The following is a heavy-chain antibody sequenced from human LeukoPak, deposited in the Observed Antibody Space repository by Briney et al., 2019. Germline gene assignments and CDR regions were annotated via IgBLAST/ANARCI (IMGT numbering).Heavy chain of an antibody. D-gene: IGHD3-22*01. V-gene: IGHV3-30*01. CDR2: ISYDGSNK. J-gene: IGHJ4*02. Sequence: GGSLRLSCAASGFTFSTYAMHWVRQAPGKGLEWVAVISYDGSNKYYADSVKGRFTISRDNSKNTLYLQMNSLRAEDTAVYYCARSSIDSSGFDYWGQGTLVTVSS. CDR1: GFTFSTYA. CDR3: ARSSIDSSGFDY.